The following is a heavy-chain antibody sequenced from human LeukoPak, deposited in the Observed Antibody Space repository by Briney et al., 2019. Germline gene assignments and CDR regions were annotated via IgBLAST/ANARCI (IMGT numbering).Heavy chain of an antibody. D-gene: IGHD3-16*01. Sequence: GSSVKVSCKASGGTFSSYAISWVRQAPGQGLEWMGRVIPILGIANYAQKFQGRVAITADKSTSTAYMELSSLRSEDTAVYYCAKHYAKGDYFDYWGQGTLVTVPS. CDR3: AKHYAKGDYFDY. J-gene: IGHJ4*02. CDR2: VIPILGIA. V-gene: IGHV1-69*04. CDR1: GGTFSSYA.